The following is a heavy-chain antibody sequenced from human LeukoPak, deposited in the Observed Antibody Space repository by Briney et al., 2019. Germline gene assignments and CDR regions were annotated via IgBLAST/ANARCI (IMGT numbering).Heavy chain of an antibody. CDR2: IYHSGST. Sequence: SETLSLTCTVSGGSISSGGYYWSWIRQPPGKGLEWIGYIYHSGSTYYNPSLKSRVTISVDRSKNQFSLKLSSVTAADTAVYYCARDSKQLVVVPAAITGDAFDIWGQGTMVTVSS. J-gene: IGHJ3*02. CDR1: GGSISSGGYY. D-gene: IGHD2-2*01. V-gene: IGHV4-30-2*01. CDR3: ARDSKQLVVVPAAITGDAFDI.